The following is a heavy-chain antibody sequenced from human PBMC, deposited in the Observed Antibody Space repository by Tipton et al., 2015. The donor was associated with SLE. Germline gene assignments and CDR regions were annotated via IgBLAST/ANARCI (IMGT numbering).Heavy chain of an antibody. CDR3: ARGMLTWRGAIIGVDV. CDR1: GGSISSNY. D-gene: IGHD2-8*01. CDR2: ISDGGGT. J-gene: IGHJ6*02. Sequence: TLSLTCSVSGGSISSNYWIWIRQPAGKGLEWIGYISDGGGTNYNPSLKSRVTISVDPAKNQFSLKLTSVTAADTAVYYCARGMLTWRGAIIGVDVWGQGTTVNVSS. V-gene: IGHV4-4*09.